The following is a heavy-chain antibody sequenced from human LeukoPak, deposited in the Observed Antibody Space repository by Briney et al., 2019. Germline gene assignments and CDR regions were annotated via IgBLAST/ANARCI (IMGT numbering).Heavy chain of an antibody. Sequence: GGSLRLSCAASGFTFSSYDMHWVRQGTGKGLEWVSAIGTAGDTYYPDSVKGRFTISRDNSKNTLYLQMNSLRGEDVAVYYCAKIRSEGPRPPVSFDCWGQGTLVTVSS. V-gene: IGHV3-13*04. CDR2: IGTAGDT. CDR1: GFTFSSYD. CDR3: AKIRSEGPRPPVSFDC. J-gene: IGHJ4*02. D-gene: IGHD3-10*01.